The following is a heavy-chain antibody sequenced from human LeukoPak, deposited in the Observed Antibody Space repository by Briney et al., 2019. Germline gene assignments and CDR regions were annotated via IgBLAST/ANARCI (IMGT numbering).Heavy chain of an antibody. CDR3: ARTRGRWLRLPPYYYMDV. V-gene: IGHV1-8*01. CDR2: MNPNSGNT. J-gene: IGHJ6*03. D-gene: IGHD5-12*01. Sequence: GASVKVSCKASGYTFTSYDINWVRQATGQGLEWMGWMNPNSGNTGYAQKFQGRVTMTRNTSISTAYMELSSLRSEDTAVYYCARTRGRWLRLPPYYYMDVWGKGTTVTVSS. CDR1: GYTFTSYD.